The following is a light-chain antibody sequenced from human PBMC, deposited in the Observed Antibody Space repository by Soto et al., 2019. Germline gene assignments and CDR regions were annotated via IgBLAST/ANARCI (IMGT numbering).Light chain of an antibody. CDR3: TSYTRSSTWL. Sequence: QSALTQPASVSGSPGQSIAISCTGSSSDVGGCDYVSWYQQHPGKAPKLMIYEVSNRPSGVSNRFSGSKSGSTASLTISGLQCEDEADYYCTSYTRSSTWLFGGGTKVTVL. CDR1: SSDVGGCDY. V-gene: IGLV2-14*01. CDR2: EVS. J-gene: IGLJ3*02.